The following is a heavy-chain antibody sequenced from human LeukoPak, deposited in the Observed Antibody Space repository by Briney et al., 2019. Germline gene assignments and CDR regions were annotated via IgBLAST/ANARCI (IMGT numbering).Heavy chain of an antibody. D-gene: IGHD1-1*01. V-gene: IGHV3-48*01. Sequence: GGSLRLSCAASGFTFTIFGLNWVRQAPGKVPEWVSYIDARSGITYYADSVQGRFTISRDNAQESVFLQMNSLRADDTAVYYCAKDILPTNWNDFSLDYWGQGTLVTVSS. CDR2: IDARSGIT. J-gene: IGHJ4*02. CDR3: AKDILPTNWNDFSLDY. CDR1: GFTFTIFG.